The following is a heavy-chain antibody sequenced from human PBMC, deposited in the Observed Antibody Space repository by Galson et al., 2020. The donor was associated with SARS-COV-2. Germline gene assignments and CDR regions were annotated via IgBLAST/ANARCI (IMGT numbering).Heavy chain of an antibody. CDR2: ISYDGSQT. V-gene: IGHV3-30*04. Sequence: GGSLRLSCAASGFTFSIYAMYWVRQAPGKGLEWVAGISYDGSQTYYADSVKGRFTISRDDSKNTVNLQINSLRAEDTAVYYCTRLGYCSGGRCYYYGMDVWGQGTTVTVSS. CDR1: GFTFSIYA. CDR3: TRLGYCSGGRCYYYGMDV. D-gene: IGHD2-15*01. J-gene: IGHJ6*02.